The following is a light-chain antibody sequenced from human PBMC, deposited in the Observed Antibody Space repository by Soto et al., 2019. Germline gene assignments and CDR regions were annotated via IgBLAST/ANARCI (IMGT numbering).Light chain of an antibody. V-gene: IGKV3-20*01. J-gene: IGKJ4*01. CDR1: QSVSSSY. Sequence: EIVLTQSPGTLSLSPGERATLSCRASQSVSSSYLAWCQQKPGQAPRLLIYAASSRATGIPDRFSGSGSGTDFTLTISRLEPEDVAVYYCQQYGDSFTFGGGTKVEIK. CDR3: QQYGDSFT. CDR2: AAS.